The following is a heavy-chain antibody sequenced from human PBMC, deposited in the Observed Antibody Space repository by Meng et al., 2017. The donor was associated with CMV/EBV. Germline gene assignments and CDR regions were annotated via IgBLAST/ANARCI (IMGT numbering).Heavy chain of an antibody. CDR2: ISAYNGNT. D-gene: IGHD1-26*01. CDR3: ARGRSGSYYSFDY. CDR1: GYTFASCG. V-gene: IGHV1-18*01. J-gene: IGHJ4*02. Sequence: KASGYTFASCGISWVRQAPGQGLEWMGWISAYNGNTNYEQKLKGRVTMNTDTSTSTAYMELRSLRSDDTAVYYCARGRSGSYYSFDYWGQGTLVTVSS.